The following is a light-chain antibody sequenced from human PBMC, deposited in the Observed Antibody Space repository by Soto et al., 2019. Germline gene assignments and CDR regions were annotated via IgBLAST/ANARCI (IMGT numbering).Light chain of an antibody. CDR2: GNS. J-gene: IGLJ2*01. CDR3: QSYDSSLGGAMDVV. Sequence: QSVLTQPPSVSRAPGQRVPISCTGSSSNIGAGYDVHWYQQLPGTAPQLLIYGNSNRSSGVPDRFSGAKSGTSASLAITGLQAEDEADYYCQSYDSSLGGAMDVVFGGGTKATVL. V-gene: IGLV1-40*01. CDR1: SSNIGAGYD.